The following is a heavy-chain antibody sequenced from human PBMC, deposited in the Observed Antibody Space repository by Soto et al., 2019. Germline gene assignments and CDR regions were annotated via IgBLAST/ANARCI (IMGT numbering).Heavy chain of an antibody. D-gene: IGHD3-3*02. Sequence: QVQLVQSGAEVKKPGSSVTVSCKASGGTFGNSAISWVRQAPGQGLEWMGGIIPIFSTPDYAQKFQGRVRITADESTSTAHMELTSLRSEDTAVYYCARDKDRQQLGRNYYYGIDVWGQGTTVTVSS. V-gene: IGHV1-69*12. CDR1: GGTFGNSA. CDR2: IIPIFSTP. CDR3: ARDKDRQQLGRNYYYGIDV. J-gene: IGHJ6*02.